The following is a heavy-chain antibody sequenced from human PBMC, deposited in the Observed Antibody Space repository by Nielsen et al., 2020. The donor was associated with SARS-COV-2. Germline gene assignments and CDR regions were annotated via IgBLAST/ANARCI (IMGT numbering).Heavy chain of an antibody. Sequence: GGFLRLSCAASGFTFSNPWMNWVRQAPGKGLEWVGRIKSKVDGGTTDYAGPVKGRFTISRDDSKNTLYLQMNSLKTEDTAVYYCTTGGITMVRGVMQYWGQGTLVTVSP. V-gene: IGHV3-15*01. CDR1: GFTFSNPW. CDR2: IKSKVDGGTT. D-gene: IGHD3-10*01. CDR3: TTGGITMVRGVMQY. J-gene: IGHJ1*01.